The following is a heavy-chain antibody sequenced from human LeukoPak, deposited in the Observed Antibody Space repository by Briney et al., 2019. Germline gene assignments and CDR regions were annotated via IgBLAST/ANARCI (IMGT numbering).Heavy chain of an antibody. J-gene: IGHJ4*02. D-gene: IGHD5-18*01. CDR3: ARDRAPAPGRSFGRGHFDY. CDR1: GYTFTSYG. CDR2: INPNSGGT. Sequence: GASVKVSCKASGYTFTSYGISWVRQAPGQGLEWMGWINPNSGGTNYAQKFQGRVTMTRDTSISTAYMELSRLRSDDTAVYYCARDRAPAPGRSFGRGHFDYWGQGNLGNGSS. V-gene: IGHV1-2*02.